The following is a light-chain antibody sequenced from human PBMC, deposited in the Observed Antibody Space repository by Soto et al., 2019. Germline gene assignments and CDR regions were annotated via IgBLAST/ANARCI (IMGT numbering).Light chain of an antibody. V-gene: IGKV2-30*01. J-gene: IGKJ5*01. CDR3: MQGTHWPPIT. Sequence: DVVMTQSPLSLPVTLGQPASISCRSSQSLVYSDGNTYLNWFQQRPGQSPRRLIYKVSNRDSGVPDRFSGSGLGAHFTLKISRVEAEDVGVFFCMQGTHWPPITFGQGTRLEIK. CDR1: QSLVYSDGNTY. CDR2: KVS.